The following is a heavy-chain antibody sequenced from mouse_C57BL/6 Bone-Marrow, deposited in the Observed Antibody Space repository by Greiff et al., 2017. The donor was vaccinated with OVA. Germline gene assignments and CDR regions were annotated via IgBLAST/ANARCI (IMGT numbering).Heavy chain of an antibody. CDR3: AREAY. J-gene: IGHJ3*01. CDR2: ISDGGSYT. V-gene: IGHV5-4*01. CDR1: GFTFSSYA. Sequence: EVKLMESGGGLVKPGGSLKLSCAASGFTFSSYAMSWVRQTPEKRLEWVATISDGGSYTYYPDNVKGRFTISRDKAKNNLYLQMSHLKSEDTAVYYCAREAYWGQGTLVTVSA.